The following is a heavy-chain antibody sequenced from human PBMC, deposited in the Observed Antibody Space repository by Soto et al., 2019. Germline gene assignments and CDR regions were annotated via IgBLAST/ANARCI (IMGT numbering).Heavy chain of an antibody. CDR1: GYTFTRYD. D-gene: IGHD2-15*01. J-gene: IGHJ6*02. CDR3: AREDVRGMDA. Sequence: QVQLVQSGAEVKKPGASVKVSCKASGYTFTRYDINWVRQATGHGLEWMGWMNPNSANTVYAQKFQGGVTMTRNTPITTAYMELTSLRSEDTAGYYSAREDVRGMDAWGQGTTVTVSS. CDR2: MNPNSANT. V-gene: IGHV1-8*01.